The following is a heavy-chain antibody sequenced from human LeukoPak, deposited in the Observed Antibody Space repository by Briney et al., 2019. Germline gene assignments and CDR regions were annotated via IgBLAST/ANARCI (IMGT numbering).Heavy chain of an antibody. Sequence: PGGSLRLSCLASGFTFSNYAMSWVRQAPGKGLEWVSGITISGKTAYYADSVKGRFTISRDNSKNTLYLQMNSLRAEDTAVYYCAKDGARITIFGVVTFYYYYYGMDVWGQGTTVTVSS. CDR2: ITISGKTA. CDR1: GFTFSNYA. V-gene: IGHV3-23*01. CDR3: AKDGARITIFGVVTFYYYYYGMDV. J-gene: IGHJ6*02. D-gene: IGHD3-3*01.